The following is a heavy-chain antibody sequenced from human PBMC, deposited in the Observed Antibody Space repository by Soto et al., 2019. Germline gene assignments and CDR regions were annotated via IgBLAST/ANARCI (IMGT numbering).Heavy chain of an antibody. Sequence: GGSLRLSCAASGLTFDDYAMHWVRQAPGKDLEWVSGISWNSGSIGYADSVKGRFTISRDNAKNSLYLQMNSLRAGDTALYYCASGRGYDILTGYYPYFHYWGQGTLVTVSS. V-gene: IGHV3-9*01. CDR2: ISWNSGSI. D-gene: IGHD3-9*01. CDR1: GLTFDDYA. J-gene: IGHJ4*02. CDR3: ASGRGYDILTGYYPYFHY.